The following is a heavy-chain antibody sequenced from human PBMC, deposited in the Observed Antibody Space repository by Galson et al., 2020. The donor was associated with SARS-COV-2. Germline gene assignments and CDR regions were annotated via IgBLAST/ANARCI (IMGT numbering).Heavy chain of an antibody. CDR1: GYTFTDYY. D-gene: IGHD3-9*01. CDR3: ARLRYYDVLTGYIVDV. J-gene: IGHJ6*02. V-gene: IGHV1-2*02. Sequence: DSVKVSCKASGYTFTDYYIHWVRQAPGQGLEWMGWINPKSGGTNYAQKFEGRVTMTRDTSITTAYMELSRLRADDTAVYYCARLRYYDVLTGYIVDVWGQGTMVTVSS. CDR2: INPKSGGT.